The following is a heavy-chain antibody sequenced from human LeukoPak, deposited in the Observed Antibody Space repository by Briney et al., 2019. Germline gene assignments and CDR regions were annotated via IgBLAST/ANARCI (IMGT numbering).Heavy chain of an antibody. Sequence: GGSLRLSCAASGFTFRSSAMSWVRQVPGKGLEWVSGISASGGSTSYADSVKGRFTISRDNSKNNLYLQMSSLSAEDTAVYYCAKAHIDGDGYYYFDYWGQGTLVSVSS. V-gene: IGHV3-23*01. J-gene: IGHJ4*02. CDR3: AKAHIDGDGYYYFDY. D-gene: IGHD3-22*01. CDR1: GFTFRSSA. CDR2: ISASGGST.